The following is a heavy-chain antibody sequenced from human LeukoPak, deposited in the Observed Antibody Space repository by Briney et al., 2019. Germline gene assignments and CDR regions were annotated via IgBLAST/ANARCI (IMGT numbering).Heavy chain of an antibody. Sequence: GGSLRLSCAASGFTFSGYSMNWVRQAPGKGLEWVSYIDSSSTTIYYADSVKGRFTISRDNSKNTLYLQMNSLRAEDTAVYYCAKTPEQWLVLPFDYWGQGTLVTVSS. CDR3: AKTPEQWLVLPFDY. D-gene: IGHD6-19*01. CDR1: GFTFSGYS. CDR2: IDSSSTTI. V-gene: IGHV3-48*01. J-gene: IGHJ4*02.